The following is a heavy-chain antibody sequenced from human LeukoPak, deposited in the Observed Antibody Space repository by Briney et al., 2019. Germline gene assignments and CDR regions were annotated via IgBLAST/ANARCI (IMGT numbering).Heavy chain of an antibody. D-gene: IGHD3-10*01. J-gene: IGHJ6*03. Sequence: GGSLRLSCAASGLTFSDYYMSWIRQAPGKGLEWVSYISSSSNTIYYADSVRGRFTISRDNAKNSLYLQMNSLRAEDTAVYFCAGSPPRGYYMDVWGKGTTVTVSS. V-gene: IGHV3-11*04. CDR2: ISSSSNTI. CDR3: AGSPPRGYYMDV. CDR1: GLTFSDYY.